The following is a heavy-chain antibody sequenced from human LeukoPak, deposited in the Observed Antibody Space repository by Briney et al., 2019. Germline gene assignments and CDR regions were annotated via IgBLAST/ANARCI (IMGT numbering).Heavy chain of an antibody. Sequence: SETLSLTCTVSGGSISSYYWSWIRQPPGKGLEWIGYIYYSGSTNYNPSLKSRVTISVDTSKNQFSLKLSSVTAADTAVYNCARQNTRRGYSYGYYFDYWGQGTLVTVSS. J-gene: IGHJ4*02. V-gene: IGHV4-59*08. D-gene: IGHD5-18*01. CDR2: IYYSGST. CDR1: GGSISSYY. CDR3: ARQNTRRGYSYGYYFDY.